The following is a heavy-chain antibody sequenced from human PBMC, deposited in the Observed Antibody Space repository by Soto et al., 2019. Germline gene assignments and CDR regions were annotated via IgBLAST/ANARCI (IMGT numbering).Heavy chain of an antibody. CDR2: IYATGTT. V-gene: IGHV4-4*07. Sequence: QVQLQESGPGLVKPSETLSLTCTVSGASIRGFYWSWIRKSAGKGLEWIGRIYATGTTDYNPSLKSRVMMSVDTSKTQFSLKLRSVTAADTAVYYCVRDGTKTLRDWFDPWGQGISVTVSS. CDR3: VRDGTKTLRDWFDP. D-gene: IGHD1-1*01. CDR1: GASIRGFY. J-gene: IGHJ5*02.